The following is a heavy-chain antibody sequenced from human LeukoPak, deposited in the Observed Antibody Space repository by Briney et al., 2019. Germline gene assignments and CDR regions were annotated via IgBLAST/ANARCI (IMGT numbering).Heavy chain of an antibody. Sequence: GGSLRLSCAASGITFSRYAMHWVRQAPGKGLEWVAVISSDGSNKYYADSVKGRFTISRDNSMNTLYLQMNSLRAEDTAVYYCARGVYYDSSGLKGSAFDIWGQGTMVTVSS. J-gene: IGHJ3*02. CDR2: ISSDGSNK. CDR3: ARGVYYDSSGLKGSAFDI. CDR1: GITFSRYA. D-gene: IGHD3-22*01. V-gene: IGHV3-30*04.